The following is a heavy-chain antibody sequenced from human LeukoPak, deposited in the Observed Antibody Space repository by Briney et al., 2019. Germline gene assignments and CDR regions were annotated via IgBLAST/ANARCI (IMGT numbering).Heavy chain of an antibody. Sequence: GGSLRLSCAASGFTFSSYWMSWVRQAPGKGLEWVANIKQDGSEKYYVDSVKGRFTISRDNAKNSLYLQMNSLRAEDTAVYYCARASGSYYWDPENYFDYWGQGTLVTVSS. V-gene: IGHV3-7*01. CDR2: IKQDGSEK. J-gene: IGHJ4*02. CDR1: GFTFSSYW. CDR3: ARASGSYYWDPENYFDY. D-gene: IGHD1-26*01.